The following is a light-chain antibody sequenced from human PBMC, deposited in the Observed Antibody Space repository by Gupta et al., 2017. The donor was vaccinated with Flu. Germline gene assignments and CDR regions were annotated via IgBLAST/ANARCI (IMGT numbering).Light chain of an antibody. CDR3: SSYAGGDTWV. V-gene: IGLV2-23*01. Sequence: QSALTQPASVSASPGQSCTISCIGSNGDIGSYYLVSWYQQRPGKAPKLLIYEASERPSGISDRFSASKSGSTASLTISGLQADDEADYYCSSYAGGDTWVFGGGTKLTVL. CDR2: EAS. CDR1: NGDIGSYYL. J-gene: IGLJ3*02.